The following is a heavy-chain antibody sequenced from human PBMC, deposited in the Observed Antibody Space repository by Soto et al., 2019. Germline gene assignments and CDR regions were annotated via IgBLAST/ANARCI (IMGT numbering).Heavy chain of an antibody. V-gene: IGHV4-34*01. CDR3: ARGKMAGDAFDI. CDR2: INHSGST. J-gene: IGHJ3*02. CDR1: GGSVSNYY. Sequence: QVQLQQWGAGLLKPPETLSPTCIVYGGSVSNYYWNWIRQPPGKGLEWIGEINHSGSTNYNPSLKSRLTISVDTSKNQFSLKLGSVTAADTAVYYCARGKMAGDAFDIWGQGTMVTVSS. D-gene: IGHD6-19*01.